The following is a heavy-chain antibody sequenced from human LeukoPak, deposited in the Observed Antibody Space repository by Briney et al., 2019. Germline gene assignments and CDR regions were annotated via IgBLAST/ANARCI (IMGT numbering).Heavy chain of an antibody. J-gene: IGHJ6*02. D-gene: IGHD1-26*01. CDR2: ISAYNGNT. Sequence: ASVKVSCKASGYTFTSYGISWVRQAPGQGLEWMGWISAYNGNTNYAQKLQGRVTMTTDTSTSTAYMELRSLRSDDTAVYYCAREGRGKLLDYYYGMDVWGQGTTVTVSS. CDR1: GYTFTSYG. V-gene: IGHV1-18*01. CDR3: AREGRGKLLDYYYGMDV.